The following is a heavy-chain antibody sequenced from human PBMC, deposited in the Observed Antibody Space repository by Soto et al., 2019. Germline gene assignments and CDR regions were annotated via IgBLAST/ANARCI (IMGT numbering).Heavy chain of an antibody. CDR3: ARDPIYTDGVLGLSFFDL. V-gene: IGHV3-23*01. J-gene: IGHJ4*02. CDR2: LSRLGHTT. CDR1: GLTFSGNA. Sequence: GGSLRLSCEASGLTFSGNAMGWVRRAPGKGLQWVSGLSRLGHTTYYADSVKGRFTISRDNTKNTLFLQMDSLRVDDTAVYYCARDPIYTDGVLGLSFFDLWGQGAPVTVSS. D-gene: IGHD2-8*01.